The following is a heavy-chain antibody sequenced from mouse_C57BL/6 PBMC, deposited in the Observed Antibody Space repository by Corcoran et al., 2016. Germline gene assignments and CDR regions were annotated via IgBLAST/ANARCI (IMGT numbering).Heavy chain of an antibody. CDR2: IYPGSGNT. Sequence: VQLKQSGAELVRPGASVKLSCKASGYTFTDYYINGVKQRPGQGLEWIARIYPGSGNTYYNEKFKGKATLTAEKSSSTAYMQLSSLTSEDSAVYCCARDSSGYYFDYWGQGTTLTVSS. CDR1: GYTFTDYY. D-gene: IGHD3-2*02. V-gene: IGHV1-76*01. J-gene: IGHJ2*01. CDR3: ARDSSGYYFDY.